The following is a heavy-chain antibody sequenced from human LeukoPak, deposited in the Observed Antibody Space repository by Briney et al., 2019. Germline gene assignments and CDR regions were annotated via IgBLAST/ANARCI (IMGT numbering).Heavy chain of an antibody. Sequence: SETLSLTCAVYGGSFSGYYWSWIRQPPGKGLEWIGEINHSGSTNYNPSLKSRVTISVDTSKNQFSLKLSSVTAADTAVYYCARVRLLGYCSSTSCYNYFDYWAREPWSPSPQ. CDR2: INHSGST. CDR1: GGSFSGYY. V-gene: IGHV4-34*01. CDR3: ARVRLLGYCSSTSCYNYFDY. J-gene: IGHJ4*02. D-gene: IGHD2-2*02.